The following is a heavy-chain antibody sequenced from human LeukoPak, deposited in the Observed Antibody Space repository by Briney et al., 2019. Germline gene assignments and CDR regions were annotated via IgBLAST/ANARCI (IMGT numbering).Heavy chain of an antibody. V-gene: IGHV1-3*01. CDR1: GYTFTSYA. CDR2: INAGNGNT. J-gene: IGHJ4*02. Sequence: ASVKVSCKASGYTFTSYAMHWVRQAPGQRLEWMGWINAGNGNTKYSQKFQGRVTITRDTSASTAYMEPSSLRSEDTAVYYCARRRIRYFDWLPDYWGQGTLVTVSS. CDR3: ARRRIRYFDWLPDY. D-gene: IGHD3-9*01.